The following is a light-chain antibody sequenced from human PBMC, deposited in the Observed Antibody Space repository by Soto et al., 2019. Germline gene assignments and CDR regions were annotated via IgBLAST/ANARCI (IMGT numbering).Light chain of an antibody. CDR2: AAS. J-gene: IGKJ5*01. Sequence: DSQLTQSPSLLSASVGDRLTITCQASQGISSYLAWYQQKPGKAPKLXXYAASTLQSGVPSRFSGSGSGTDFTLTISSLQPEDFGNYYCQQSYRTPLITFGQGTRLEIK. CDR1: QGISSY. V-gene: IGKV1-9*01. CDR3: QQSYRTPLIT.